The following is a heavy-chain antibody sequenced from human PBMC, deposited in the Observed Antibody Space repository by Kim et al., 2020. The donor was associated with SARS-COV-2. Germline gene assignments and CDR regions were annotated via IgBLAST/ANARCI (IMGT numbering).Heavy chain of an antibody. CDR1: GFTFSSYW. CDR3: ARDYFRYYYDSSGYSDY. V-gene: IGHV3-7*01. J-gene: IGHJ4*02. Sequence: GGSLRLSCAASGFTFSSYWMSWVRQAPGKGLEWVANIKQDGSEKYYVDSVKGRFTISRDNAKNSLYLQMNSLRAEDTAVYYCARDYFRYYYDSSGYSDYWGQGTLVTVSS. CDR2: IKQDGSEK. D-gene: IGHD3-22*01.